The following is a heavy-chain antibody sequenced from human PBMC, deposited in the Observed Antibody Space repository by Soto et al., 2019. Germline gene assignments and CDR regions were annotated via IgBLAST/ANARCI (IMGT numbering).Heavy chain of an antibody. D-gene: IGHD4-17*01. CDR1: GGSISSSSYY. CDR2: IYYSGST. Sequence: SETLSLTCTVSGGSISSSSYYWGWIRQPPGKGLEWIGSIYYSGSTYYNPSLKSRVTISVDTSKNQFSLKLSSVTAADTAVYYCASMGVGDYGDSTDAFDIWGQGTTVTVSS. CDR3: ASMGVGDYGDSTDAFDI. J-gene: IGHJ3*02. V-gene: IGHV4-39*01.